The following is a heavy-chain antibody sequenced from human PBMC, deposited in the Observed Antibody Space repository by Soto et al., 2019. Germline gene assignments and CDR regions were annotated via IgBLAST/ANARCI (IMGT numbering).Heavy chain of an antibody. J-gene: IGHJ5*02. CDR3: ARDPAP. CDR1: GGSISSSSYY. Sequence: PSETLSLTCTVSGGSISSSSYYWGWIRQTPGKGLEWIGYIYYSENTYYNPSLKSRVAISGDTSKNQFSLRLSSVTAADTAVYYCARDPAPWGQGTLVTVSS. CDR2: IYYSENT. V-gene: IGHV4-39*07.